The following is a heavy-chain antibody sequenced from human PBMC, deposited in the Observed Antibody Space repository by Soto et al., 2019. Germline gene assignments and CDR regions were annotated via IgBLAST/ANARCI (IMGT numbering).Heavy chain of an antibody. CDR1: GGTFSSYA. V-gene: IGHV1-69*12. D-gene: IGHD3-16*02. CDR2: IIPIFGTA. CDR3: ARCSYRPNYYYYYGMDV. J-gene: IGHJ6*02. Sequence: QVQLVQSGAEVKKPGSSVKVSCKASGGTFSSYAISWVRQAPGQGLEWMGGIIPIFGTANYAQKFQGRVTITEDESTSTAYMELSSLRSEATAVYYCARCSYRPNYYYYYGMDVWGQGTTVTVSS.